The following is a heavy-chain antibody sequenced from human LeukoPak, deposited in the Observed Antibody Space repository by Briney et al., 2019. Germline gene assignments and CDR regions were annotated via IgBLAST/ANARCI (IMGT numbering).Heavy chain of an antibody. J-gene: IGHJ4*02. Sequence: GRSLRLSCAASGFTFSSYGMHWVRQAPGKGLEWVAVISNDGSNKYYADSVKGRFTISRDNSKNTLYLQMNSLRAEDTAVYYCAKAPARPIAAAGTNFDYWGQGTLVTVSS. CDR1: GFTFSSYG. CDR3: AKAPARPIAAAGTNFDY. V-gene: IGHV3-30*18. D-gene: IGHD6-13*01. CDR2: ISNDGSNK.